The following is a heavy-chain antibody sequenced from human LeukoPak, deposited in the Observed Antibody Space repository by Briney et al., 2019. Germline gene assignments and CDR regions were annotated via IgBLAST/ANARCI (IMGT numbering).Heavy chain of an antibody. V-gene: IGHV3-48*03. J-gene: IGHJ4*02. CDR3: AKGRAGNYYYDSSDY. Sequence: GGSLRLSCAASGFTFSSYEMNWVRQAPGKGLEWVSYISSSGSTIYYADSVKGRFTISRDNAKNSLYLQMNSLRAEDTAVYYCAKGRAGNYYYDSSDYWGQGTLVTVSS. D-gene: IGHD3-22*01. CDR2: ISSSGSTI. CDR1: GFTFSSYE.